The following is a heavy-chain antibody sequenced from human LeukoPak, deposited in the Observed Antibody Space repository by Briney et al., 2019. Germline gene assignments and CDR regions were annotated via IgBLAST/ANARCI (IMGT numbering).Heavy chain of an antibody. CDR1: GGSFSGHS. CDR2: ISHLGSI. CDR3: ARDVDTAMVT. Sequence: SETLSLTCAVYGGSFSGHSWSWIRQAPGKGLEWIGEISHLGSINYNPSLKSRVTISADTSKNQFSLKLSSVTAADTAVYYCARDVDTAMVTGGQGTLVTVSS. D-gene: IGHD5-18*01. V-gene: IGHV4-34*01. J-gene: IGHJ4*02.